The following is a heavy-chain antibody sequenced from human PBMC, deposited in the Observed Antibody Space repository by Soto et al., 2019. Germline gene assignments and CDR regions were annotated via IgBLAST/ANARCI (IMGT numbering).Heavy chain of an antibody. D-gene: IGHD2-21*02. CDR3: AKECGVVTSEGDWYFVL. CDR1: GFTFRIYG. CDR2: ISFDGSNR. J-gene: IGHJ2*01. V-gene: IGHV3-30*18. Sequence: QVQLVESGGGVVQPGRSLRLSCAASGFTFRIYGMHWVRQAPGKGLEWVAVISFDGSNRYYADSVKGRFTISRDNSKNSLYLQMNSLRAEDTAVYYCAKECGVVTSEGDWYFVLWGRGTLVAVSS.